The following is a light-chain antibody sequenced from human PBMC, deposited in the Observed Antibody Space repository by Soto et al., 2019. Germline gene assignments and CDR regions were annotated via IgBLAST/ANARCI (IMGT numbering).Light chain of an antibody. V-gene: IGKV1-39*01. CDR2: AAP. CDR1: QSISSY. CDR3: QQSYITPPT. J-gene: IGKJ1*01. Sequence: DIQMTQSPSSLSASVGDRVTITCRASQSISSYLNWYQQKPGKAPKLLIYAAPSLQSGVPSRFSGSGSGTDFTLTIRSLQPEDFATYYCQQSYITPPTFGQGTKVEIK.